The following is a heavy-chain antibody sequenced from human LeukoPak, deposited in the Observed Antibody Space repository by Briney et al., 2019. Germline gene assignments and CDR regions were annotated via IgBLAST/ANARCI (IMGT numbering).Heavy chain of an antibody. D-gene: IGHD6-6*01. Sequence: SETLSLTCTVSGGSISSYFYIWVRQPPGKGLEWIGYIYYSGNTNSNPSLRSRVTISLDTSKNQFSLKLSSVTAAYTAVYYCARAREFSSSSGRAYYFDYWGQGTLVTVSS. CDR1: GGSISSYF. J-gene: IGHJ4*02. CDR2: IYYSGNT. V-gene: IGHV4-59*01. CDR3: ARAREFSSSSGRAYYFDY.